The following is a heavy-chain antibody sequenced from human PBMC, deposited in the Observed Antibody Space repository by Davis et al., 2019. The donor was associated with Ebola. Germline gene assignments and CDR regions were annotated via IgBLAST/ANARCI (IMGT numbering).Heavy chain of an antibody. J-gene: IGHJ4*02. Sequence: MPSETLSLTCTVSGGSISSSSYYWSWIRQPPGKGLEWIGYIYYSGSTNYNPSLKSRVTISVDTSKNQFSLKLSSVTAADTAVYYCARVYCSGGSCYSYWGQGTLVTVSS. V-gene: IGHV4-61*01. CDR1: GGSISSSSYY. CDR3: ARVYCSGGSCYSY. D-gene: IGHD2-15*01. CDR2: IYYSGST.